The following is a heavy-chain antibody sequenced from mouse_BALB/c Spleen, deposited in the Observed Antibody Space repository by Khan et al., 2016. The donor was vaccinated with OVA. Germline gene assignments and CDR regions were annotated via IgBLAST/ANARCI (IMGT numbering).Heavy chain of an antibody. CDR3: ARDGSRYNYAMDY. V-gene: IGHV3-2*02. D-gene: IGHD2-3*01. Sequence: EVQLQESGPGLVKPSQSLSLTCTVTGYSITSDYAWNWIRQFPGNKLVWMGYISYSGSTSYNPSLKSRISITRDTSKNQFFLQLNSVTTEDTATYYCARDGSRYNYAMDYWGQGTAVTVSS. CDR1: GYSITSDYA. CDR2: ISYSGST. J-gene: IGHJ4*01.